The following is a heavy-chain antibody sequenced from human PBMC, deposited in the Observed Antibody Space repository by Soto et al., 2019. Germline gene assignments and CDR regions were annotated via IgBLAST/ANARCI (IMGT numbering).Heavy chain of an antibody. D-gene: IGHD4-4*01. J-gene: IGHJ4*02. Sequence: SETLSLTCTVSGGSISSSSYYWGWIRQPPGKGLEWIGSIYYSGSTYYNPSLKSRVTISVDTSKNQFSLKLSSVTAADTAVYYCARGPRMRRDYSNYSDYWGQGTLVTVSS. CDR2: IYYSGST. CDR3: ARGPRMRRDYSNYSDY. V-gene: IGHV4-39*01. CDR1: GGSISSSSYY.